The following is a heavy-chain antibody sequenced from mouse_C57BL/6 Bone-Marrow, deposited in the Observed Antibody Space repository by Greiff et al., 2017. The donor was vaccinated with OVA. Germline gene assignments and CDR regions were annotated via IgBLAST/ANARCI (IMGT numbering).Heavy chain of an antibody. V-gene: IGHV6-3*01. CDR2: IRLKSDNYAT. CDR3: TGIYYYGSSYNFFDY. D-gene: IGHD1-1*01. CDR1: GFTFSNYW. J-gene: IGHJ2*01. Sequence: DVMLVESGGGLVQPGGSMKLSCVASGFTFSNYWMNWVRQSPEKGLEWVAQIRLKSDNYATNYAESVKGRFTISRDDSKSSVYLQMNNLRAEDTGIYYCTGIYYYGSSYNFFDYWGQGTTLTVSS.